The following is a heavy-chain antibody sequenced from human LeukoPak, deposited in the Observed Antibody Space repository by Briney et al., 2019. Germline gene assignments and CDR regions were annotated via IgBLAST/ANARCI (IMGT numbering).Heavy chain of an antibody. V-gene: IGHV3-23*01. J-gene: IGHJ4*02. D-gene: IGHD3-22*01. CDR3: ARAPSGYDSSGYQSRWYYFDY. CDR2: ISDSSGRT. Sequence: GGSLRLSCAASGFTFSSYAMTWVRQAPGKGLEWVSSISDSSGRTYYTDSVKGRFTISRDNAKNSLYLQMNSLRAEDTAVYYCARAPSGYDSSGYQSRWYYFDYWGQGTLVTVSS. CDR1: GFTFSSYA.